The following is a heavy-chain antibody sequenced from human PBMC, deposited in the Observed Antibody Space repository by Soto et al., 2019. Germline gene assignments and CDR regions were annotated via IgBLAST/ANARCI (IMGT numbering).Heavy chain of an antibody. CDR3: AKSSRHMADDYFDY. CDR2: IIPIFGTA. V-gene: IGHV1-69*12. D-gene: IGHD2-21*01. Sequence: QVQLVQSGAEVKKPGSSVKVSCKASGGTFSSYAISWVRQAPGQGLEWMGGIIPIFGTANYAQKFQGRVTSTAHESTSTADMDRSSLRSEDTAVYYCAKSSRHMADDYFDYWGQGTLVTVSS. J-gene: IGHJ4*02. CDR1: GGTFSSYA.